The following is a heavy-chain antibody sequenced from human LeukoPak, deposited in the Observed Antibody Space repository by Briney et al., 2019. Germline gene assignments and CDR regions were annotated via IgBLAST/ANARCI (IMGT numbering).Heavy chain of an antibody. V-gene: IGHV4-31*01. Sequence: PSETLSLTCTVSGDSITSGGYYWSWVRQHPGEGLEWIGYMFYIGGSYKNPTPKCLVPISIDSSQNRLSLKLTPVTAADTAVYYCARERRHSGGNRDAFDVWGQGTMVAVSS. CDR2: MFYIGGS. CDR1: GDSITSGGYY. CDR3: ARERRHSGGNRDAFDV. D-gene: IGHD4-23*01. J-gene: IGHJ3*01.